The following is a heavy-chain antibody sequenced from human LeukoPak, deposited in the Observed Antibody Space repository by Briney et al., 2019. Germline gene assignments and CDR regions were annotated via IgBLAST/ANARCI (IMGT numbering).Heavy chain of an antibody. J-gene: IGHJ4*02. Sequence: SETLSLTCTVSGGSISSSSYYWGWIRRPPGKGLEWIGSIYYSGGTYYNPSLKSRVTISVDTSKNQFSLKLSSVTAADTAVYYCARQTIGKYYFDYWGQGTLVTVSS. CDR1: GGSISSSSYY. CDR2: IYYSGGT. CDR3: ARQTIGKYYFDY. D-gene: IGHD3-3*01. V-gene: IGHV4-39*01.